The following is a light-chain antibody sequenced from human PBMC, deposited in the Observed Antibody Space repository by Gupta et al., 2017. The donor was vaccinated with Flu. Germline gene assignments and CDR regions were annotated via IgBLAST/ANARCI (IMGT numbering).Light chain of an antibody. J-gene: IGKJ1*01. CDR1: QNVNSW. CDR3: QQEDIFPKT. V-gene: IGKV1-5*03. CDR2: KAS. Sequence: DIQMTQSPSTLAASVGDRVTLTCRASQNVNSWLAWYQQRPGKAPTLLIYKASTLHTGVSSRFSGSGSGTEFTLTISSRQPDDFATYYCQQEDIFPKTFGQGTKVDIK.